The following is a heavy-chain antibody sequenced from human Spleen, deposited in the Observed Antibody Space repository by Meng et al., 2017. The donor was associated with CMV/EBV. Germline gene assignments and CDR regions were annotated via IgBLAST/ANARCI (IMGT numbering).Heavy chain of an antibody. V-gene: IGHV4-34*01. CDR3: ERSGLHGGNSVKARNFDY. D-gene: IGHD4-23*01. J-gene: IGHJ4*02. CDR2: INDAGIS. Sequence: SETLSLTCAVYGSFSNYYWSWIRQSPEKGLEWIAEINDAGISNYNPPFKSRITISVDRAKNQFSLTLKSVTAADTAVYYCERSGLHGGNSVKARNFDYWGQGSVVTVSS. CDR1: GSFSNYY.